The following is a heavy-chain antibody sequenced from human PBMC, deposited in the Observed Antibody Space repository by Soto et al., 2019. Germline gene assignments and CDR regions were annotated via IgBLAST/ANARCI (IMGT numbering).Heavy chain of an antibody. CDR3: ARGSRLQLYLVVH. D-gene: IGHD2-15*01. CDR2: ISYDGSNK. V-gene: IGHV3-30-3*01. Sequence: QVQLVESGGGVVQPGRSLRLSCAASGFTFSSYAMHWVRQAPGKGLEWVAVISYDGSNKYYADSVKGRITIPRDNSKNTLYLQINSLMTAATAVYSFARGSRLQLYLVVHCGQATLVTVSS. CDR1: GFTFSSYA. J-gene: IGHJ1*01.